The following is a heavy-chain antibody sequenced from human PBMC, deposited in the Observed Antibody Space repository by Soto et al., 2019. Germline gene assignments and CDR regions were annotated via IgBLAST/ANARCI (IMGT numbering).Heavy chain of an antibody. D-gene: IGHD1-1*01. V-gene: IGHV3-53*01. J-gene: IGHJ5*01. CDR2: IYSGGST. CDR3: AKHWNGFDS. Sequence: EVQLVESGGGLIQPGGSLRLSCAASGFTVSINYMSWVRQAPGKGLEWVSDIYSGGSTYYADSVKGRFTISRDDYKNTLYLQMNSLRVGDTAVYYCAKHWNGFDSWGQGTLVTVSS. CDR1: GFTVSINY.